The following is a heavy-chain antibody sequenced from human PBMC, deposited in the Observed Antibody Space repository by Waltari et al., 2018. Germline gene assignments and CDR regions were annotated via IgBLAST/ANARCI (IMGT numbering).Heavy chain of an antibody. CDR2: IYYTGET. CDR3: ARENDHSSV. J-gene: IGHJ4*02. Sequence: QVQLQESGPGLVKPSETLFLKCTVSGGSISSDYWSWFRQPPGKGLEWIGFIYYTGETNYNPSLKSRVSISIDTSKSQFSLKLISVIAADTAVYYCARENDHSSVWSQGTLVTVSS. D-gene: IGHD6-19*01. V-gene: IGHV4-59*01. CDR1: GGSISSDY.